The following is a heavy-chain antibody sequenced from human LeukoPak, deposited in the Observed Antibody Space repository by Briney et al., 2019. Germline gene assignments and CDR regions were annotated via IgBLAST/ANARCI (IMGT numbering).Heavy chain of an antibody. CDR3: ARGASYWYYDSSGYGSGLY. V-gene: IGHV1-2*02. D-gene: IGHD3-22*01. CDR1: GYTFTGYY. CDR2: INPNSGGT. J-gene: IGHJ4*02. Sequence: ASVKVSCKASGYTFTGYYIHWVRQAPGQGLEWMGWINPNSGGTNYAQTFQGRVTMTRDTSINTAYMELSRLRSDDTAVYYCARGASYWYYDSSGYGSGLYWGQGTLVTVSS.